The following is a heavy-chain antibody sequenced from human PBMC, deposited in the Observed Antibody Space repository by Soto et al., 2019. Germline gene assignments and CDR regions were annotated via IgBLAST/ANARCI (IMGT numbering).Heavy chain of an antibody. V-gene: IGHV3-7*01. CDR2: IKEDGSEK. CDR3: ARDLAAAGTSNGPSL. D-gene: IGHD6-13*01. J-gene: IGHJ4*02. Sequence: GGSLRLSCEASAFTFGSYWMTWVRQAPGKGLEWVANIKEDGSEKYYVDSVKGRFAISRDNAKNSLYLQMNSLRAEDTAVYYCARDLAAAGTSNGPSLWGQGTLVTVSS. CDR1: AFTFGSYW.